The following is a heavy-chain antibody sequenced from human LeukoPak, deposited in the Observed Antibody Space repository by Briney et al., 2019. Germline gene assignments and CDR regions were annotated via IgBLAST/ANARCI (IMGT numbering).Heavy chain of an antibody. CDR3: ARGFAAIGLFDAFDI. CDR2: ISYDGSNK. Sequence: PGGSLRLSCAASGFTFSNFAIHWVRQAPGKGLEWVAVISYDGSNKYYADSVKGRFTISRDNSKNTLYLQMNSLRAEDTAVYYCARGFAAIGLFDAFDIWGQGTMVTVSS. D-gene: IGHD6-25*01. V-gene: IGHV3-30*03. J-gene: IGHJ3*02. CDR1: GFTFSNFA.